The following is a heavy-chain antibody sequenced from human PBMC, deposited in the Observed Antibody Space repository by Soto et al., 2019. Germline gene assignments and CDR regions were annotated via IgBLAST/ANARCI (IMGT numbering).Heavy chain of an antibody. CDR2: VYDSGTS. J-gene: IGHJ5*02. CDR3: ARYSPPKKSFDSNPGWLDP. Sequence: QVQLQESGPGLVLPSETLSLTCTVSGGYMNSYYWTWVRQPPGKGLEWIGYVYDSGTSKYNASLESRITKSLDKSRNQFSLSLSYVTAADTAVYFCARYSPPKKSFDSNPGWLDPWGQGTLVAVSS. D-gene: IGHD2-21*01. V-gene: IGHV4-59*01. CDR1: GGYMNSYY.